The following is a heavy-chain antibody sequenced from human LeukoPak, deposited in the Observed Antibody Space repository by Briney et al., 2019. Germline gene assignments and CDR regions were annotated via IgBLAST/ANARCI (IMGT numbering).Heavy chain of an antibody. Sequence: SETLSLTCAVYGGSFSGYYWSWIRQPPGEGLEWIGEINHSGSTNYNPSLKSRVTISVDTSKNQFSLKLSSVTAADTAVYYCARDRSTGRITMVRGVPNFDYWGQGTLVTVSS. CDR1: GGSFSGYY. V-gene: IGHV4-34*01. CDR3: ARDRSTGRITMVRGVPNFDY. J-gene: IGHJ4*02. D-gene: IGHD3-10*01. CDR2: INHSGST.